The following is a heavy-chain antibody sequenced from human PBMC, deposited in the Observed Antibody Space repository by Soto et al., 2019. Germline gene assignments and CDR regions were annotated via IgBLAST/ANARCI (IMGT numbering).Heavy chain of an antibody. CDR1: GGTFSSYA. CDR2: IIPIFGTA. D-gene: IGHD2-21*01. CDR3: ARGGVVADPEHYYYGMDV. V-gene: IGHV1-69*01. J-gene: IGHJ6*02. Sequence: QVQLVQSGAEVKKPGSSVKVSCKASGGTFSSYAISWVRQAPGQGLEWMGGIIPIFGTANYAQKYQGRVTITADESTSIAYMELSSLRSEDTAVYYCARGGVVADPEHYYYGMDVWGQGTTVTVSS.